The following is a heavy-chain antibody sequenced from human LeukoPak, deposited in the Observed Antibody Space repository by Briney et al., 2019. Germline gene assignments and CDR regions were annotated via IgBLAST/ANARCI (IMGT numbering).Heavy chain of an antibody. CDR2: IIHSGRT. CDR3: ARGGMVYATQVPDLDY. CDR1: GGSFSVYY. Sequence: SESRSLTCAVYGGSFSVYYWSCIRPPPGEVRGWGGEIIHSGRTNKHPSLKSRCTISVETSKNQFSLNVSSVTAADTAVYYCARGGMVYATQVPDLDYWGQGTLVTVSS. V-gene: IGHV4-34*04. D-gene: IGHD2-8*01. J-gene: IGHJ4*02.